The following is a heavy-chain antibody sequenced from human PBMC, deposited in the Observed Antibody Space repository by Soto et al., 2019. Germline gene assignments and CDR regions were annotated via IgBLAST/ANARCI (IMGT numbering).Heavy chain of an antibody. D-gene: IGHD6-6*01. V-gene: IGHV3-15*01. CDR3: TTDSGYRRSSLYFDD. CDR1: GFTFSNAW. CDR2: IKSKTDGGTI. Sequence: EVQLVESGGGLVKPGGSLRLSCAASGFTFSNAWMTWVRQAPGKGLEWVGRIKSKTDGGTIDYAAPVKGRFTVSRDDSGTTLYLQMNSLKTEDTAVYYCTTDSGYRRSSLYFDDWGQGTQVTVSS. J-gene: IGHJ4*02.